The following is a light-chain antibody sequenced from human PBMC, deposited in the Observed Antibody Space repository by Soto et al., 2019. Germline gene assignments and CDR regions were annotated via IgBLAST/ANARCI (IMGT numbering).Light chain of an antibody. Sequence: AIQLTQSPSSLSASVGDRVTITCRASQGISSALAWYQQKPGKAPKLLIYDASSLEGGVPSRFSGSGSGTDFTLTISSLQPEDFATYYCQQFNSYPQKITFGGGTKVDIK. J-gene: IGKJ4*01. CDR1: QGISSA. V-gene: IGKV1-13*02. CDR3: QQFNSYPQKIT. CDR2: DAS.